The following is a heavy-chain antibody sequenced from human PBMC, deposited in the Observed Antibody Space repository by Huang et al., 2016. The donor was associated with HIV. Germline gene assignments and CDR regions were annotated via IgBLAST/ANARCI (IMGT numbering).Heavy chain of an antibody. Sequence: QVRLVESGGGVVQPGASLTLSGSASGFPFSAYGLDWVRQAPGKGLELVSFIRYDGNNDYLIGSVKGRFTISRDNSNNTLYLRMNSLRPEDTAVYYCVKERGSSRARSSFDFWGQGTSVIVSS. CDR1: GFPFSAYG. D-gene: IGHD6-13*01. CDR2: IRYDGNND. V-gene: IGHV3-30*02. CDR3: VKERGSSRARSSFDF. J-gene: IGHJ3*01.